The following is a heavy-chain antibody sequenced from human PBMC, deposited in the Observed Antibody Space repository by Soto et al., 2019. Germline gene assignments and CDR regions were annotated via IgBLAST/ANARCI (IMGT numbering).Heavy chain of an antibody. CDR3: AKFFVETGGSSGWPWSFHY. J-gene: IGHJ4*02. CDR2: ISGSGGTT. Sequence: EVQLLESGGGLVQPGRSLRLSCAASGFTCSSYAMSWVRQAPGKGLEWVSAISGSGGTTYYADSVKGRFTISRDHSKNTLFLQMNSLRAEDTAVYYCAKFFVETGGSSGWPWSFHYWGQGTLVTVSS. D-gene: IGHD6-25*01. CDR1: GFTCSSYA. V-gene: IGHV3-23*01.